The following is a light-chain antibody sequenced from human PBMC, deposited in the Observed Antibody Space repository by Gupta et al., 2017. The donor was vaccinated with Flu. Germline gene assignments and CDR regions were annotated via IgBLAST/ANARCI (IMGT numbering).Light chain of an antibody. Sequence: EIVMTQSPATLSVSPGERATLSCRASQSVSSNLAWYQQKPGQAPRLLIYGASTRATGIPARFSGSGSGTEFTLTISSLQPEDFAVYYCQQYNNWPRRSFGQGTELEIK. V-gene: IGKV3-15*01. CDR3: QQYNNWPRRS. J-gene: IGKJ2*03. CDR1: QSVSSN. CDR2: GAS.